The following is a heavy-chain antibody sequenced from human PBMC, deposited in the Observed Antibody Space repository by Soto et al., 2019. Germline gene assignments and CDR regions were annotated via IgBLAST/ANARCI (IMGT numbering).Heavy chain of an antibody. V-gene: IGHV1-69*13. Sequence: GASVKVSCKASGGTFSSYAISWVRQAPGQGLEWMGGIIPIFGTANYAQKFQGRVTITADESTSTAYMELSSLRSEDTAVYYCARVLTGTTFGFDPWGQGTLVTVSS. D-gene: IGHD1-20*01. J-gene: IGHJ5*02. CDR3: ARVLTGTTFGFDP. CDR1: GGTFSSYA. CDR2: IIPIFGTA.